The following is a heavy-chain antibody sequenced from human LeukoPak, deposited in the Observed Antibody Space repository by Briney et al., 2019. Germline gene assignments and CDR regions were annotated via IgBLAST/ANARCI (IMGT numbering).Heavy chain of an antibody. J-gene: IGHJ4*02. CDR1: GFPFSSYG. V-gene: IGHV3-30*02. Sequence: GGTLRLSCAASGFPFSSYGMHWVRQAPGKGLEWVAFIQNDGNDKYYADSVKGRFTISRDNAKNSLPLQMNSLRAEDTAVYYCARDSPGSGDLDYWGQGTLVTVSS. CDR3: ARDSPGSGDLDY. CDR2: IQNDGNDK. D-gene: IGHD3-10*01.